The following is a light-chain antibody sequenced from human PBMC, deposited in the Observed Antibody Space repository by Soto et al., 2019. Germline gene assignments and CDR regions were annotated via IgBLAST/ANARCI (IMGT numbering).Light chain of an antibody. J-gene: IGLJ2*01. CDR2: GNS. V-gene: IGLV1-40*01. Sequence: QSVLTQPPSVSGAPGQRVTISCTGSSSNIGAGYDVHWYQQLPGTAPKLLIYGNSNRPSGVPDRFSGSKSGTSASLAITGLHAEDEADYYCQSYASSLSALVFGGGTKLTVL. CDR3: QSYASSLSALV. CDR1: SSNIGAGYD.